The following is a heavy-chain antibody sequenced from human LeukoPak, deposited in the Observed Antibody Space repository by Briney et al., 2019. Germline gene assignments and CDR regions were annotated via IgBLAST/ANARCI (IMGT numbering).Heavy chain of an antibody. CDR3: ARAKPWGEGVPNMSVMFPYGMDV. Sequence: YMHWVRQAPGQGLEWMGWINPNSGGTNYAQKFQGRVTMTRDTSISTAYMELSRLRSDDTAVYYCARAKPWGEGVPNMSVMFPYGMDVWGQGTTVTVSS. V-gene: IGHV1-2*02. CDR1: Y. CDR2: INPNSGGT. J-gene: IGHJ6*02. D-gene: IGHD3-10*02.